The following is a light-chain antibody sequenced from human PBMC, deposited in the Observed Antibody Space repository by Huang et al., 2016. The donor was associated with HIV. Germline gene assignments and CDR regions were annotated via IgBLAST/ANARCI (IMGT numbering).Light chain of an antibody. CDR3: MQALQTPRT. Sequence: DIVMTQSPLSLPVTPGEPASVSCRSSQSLLHSNGYNYLDWYLQKTGQSPQLLIYLGSNRASGLPDRFSGSVSGTDFTLKISRVEAEDVGIYYCMQALQTPRTFGQGTKVEIK. J-gene: IGKJ1*01. CDR1: QSLLHSNGYNY. CDR2: LGS. V-gene: IGKV2-28*01.